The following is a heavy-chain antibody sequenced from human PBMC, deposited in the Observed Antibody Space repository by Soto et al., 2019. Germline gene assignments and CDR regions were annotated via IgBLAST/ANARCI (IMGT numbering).Heavy chain of an antibody. V-gene: IGHV4-34*01. J-gene: IGHJ6*02. CDR3: ARRAYSYGYYTYYYYYYGMDV. CDR2: INHSGST. D-gene: IGHD5-18*01. CDR1: GGSFGGYY. Sequence: SETLSLTCAVYGGSFGGYYWSWIRQPPGKGLEWIGEINHSGSTNYNPSLKSRVTISVDTSKNQFSLKLSSVTAADTAVYYCARRAYSYGYYTYYYYYYGMDVWGQGTTVTVSS.